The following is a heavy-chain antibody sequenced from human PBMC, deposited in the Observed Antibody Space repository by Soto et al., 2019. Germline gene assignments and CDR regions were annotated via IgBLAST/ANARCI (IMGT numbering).Heavy chain of an antibody. J-gene: IGHJ6*02. CDR2: IYHSGST. Sequence: TLSRTRRVSGYSLWSFNLLCWPHQSTGKGLEWLGEIYHSGSTKYNPSLESRLTISIDISKNQFSLRLTSVTAADTAVYYCALRRVLGVARKHNYYYPMTGWGQGTKLTFS. CDR3: ALRRVLGVARKHNYYYPMTG. V-gene: IGHV4-4*02. CDR1: GYSLWSFNL. D-gene: IGHD3-10*01.